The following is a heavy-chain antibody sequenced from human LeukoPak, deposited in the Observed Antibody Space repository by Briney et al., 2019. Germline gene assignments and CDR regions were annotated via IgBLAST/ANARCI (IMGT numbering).Heavy chain of an antibody. CDR3: ASRDDSDYYYYYMDV. CDR1: GFTFSSYS. CDR2: ISSSSSTI. D-gene: IGHD3-22*01. J-gene: IGHJ6*03. Sequence: GGSLRLSCAASGFTFSSYSMNWVRQAPGKGLEWVSYISSSSSTIYYADSVKGRFTISRDNAKNSLYLQMNSLRAEDTAVYYCASRDDSDYYYYYMDVWGKGTTVTVSS. V-gene: IGHV3-48*04.